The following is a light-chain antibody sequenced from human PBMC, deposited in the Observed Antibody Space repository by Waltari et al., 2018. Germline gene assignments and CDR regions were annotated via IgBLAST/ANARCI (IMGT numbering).Light chain of an antibody. J-gene: IGKJ1*01. V-gene: IGKV1-39*01. CDR3: QRYDSYWT. Sequence: DIQVTQSPSSLSASVGDRVTITCRTSQDITTYLNWYQHRPGKAPQLLIYAASDLQSGVPSRFSGSGSGTDFTLTIDSLQPADFATYHCQRYDSYWTFGQGTKVEIK. CDR2: AAS. CDR1: QDITTY.